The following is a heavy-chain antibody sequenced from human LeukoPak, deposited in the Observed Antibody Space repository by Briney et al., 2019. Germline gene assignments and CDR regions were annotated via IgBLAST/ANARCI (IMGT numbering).Heavy chain of an antibody. Sequence: GGSLRLSCAASGFTFSSYAMSWVRQAPGKGLEWVSSISYNGGSTYYADSVKGRFTISRDNSKNTLYLQISSLRAEGTAVYYCAKGKVGSSGWDNWFDPWGQGTLVTVSS. CDR1: GFTFSSYA. CDR3: AKGKVGSSGWDNWFDP. V-gene: IGHV3-23*01. D-gene: IGHD6-19*01. J-gene: IGHJ5*02. CDR2: ISYNGGST.